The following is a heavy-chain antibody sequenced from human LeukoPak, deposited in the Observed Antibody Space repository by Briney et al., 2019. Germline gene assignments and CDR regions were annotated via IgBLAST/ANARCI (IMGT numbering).Heavy chain of an antibody. J-gene: IGHJ6*02. CDR1: GYTFTSYA. V-gene: IGHV7-4-1*02. CDR3: ARGPHPRDFWSGYYTVHYGMDV. CDR2: INTNTGNP. D-gene: IGHD3-3*01. Sequence: ASVKVPCKASGYTFTSYAMNWVRQAPGQGLEWMGWINTNTGNPTYAQGFTGRFVFSLDTSVSTAYLQISSLKAEDTAVYYCARGPHPRDFWSGYYTVHYGMDVWGQGTTVTVSS.